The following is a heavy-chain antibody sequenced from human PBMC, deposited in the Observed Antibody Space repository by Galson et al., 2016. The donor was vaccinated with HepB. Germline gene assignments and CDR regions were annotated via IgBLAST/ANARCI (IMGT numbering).Heavy chain of an antibody. Sequence: SLRLSCAASGFTFSGFAMHWVRQSPRKGLECVATISHEGSNKYYTDSVKGRFTISRDNFNNTLYLPMTSLSAEDTAVYYCARVDSAKLGNPFDFWGQGTLVTVSS. D-gene: IGHD5-12*01. V-gene: IGHV3-30*04. CDR3: ARVDSAKLGNPFDF. CDR1: GFTFSGFA. J-gene: IGHJ4*02. CDR2: ISHEGSNK.